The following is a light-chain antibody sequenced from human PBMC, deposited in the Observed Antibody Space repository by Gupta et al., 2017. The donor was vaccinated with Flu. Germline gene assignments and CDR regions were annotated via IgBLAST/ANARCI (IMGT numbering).Light chain of an antibody. V-gene: IGKV4-1*01. CDR2: WAS. CDR3: HQCYTTPSA. J-gene: IGKJ3*01. CDR1: QSRLYSSNNKNY. Sequence: DMLMTQSPDSLAVSLGERATINFTSSQSRLYSSNNKNYLAWYQHKPGQPPKLLLHWASARESRVPDRFSGRGSGTDFTLTILSRQAADVAVYYCHQCYTTPSAFGHGTKLDIK.